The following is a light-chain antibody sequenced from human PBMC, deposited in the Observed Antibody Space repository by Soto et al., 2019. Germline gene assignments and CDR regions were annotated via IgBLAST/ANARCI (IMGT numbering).Light chain of an antibody. CDR2: DAS. CDR1: QDIGKQ. Sequence: DIQMAQSPSSLSAFIGDRVTVTCQASQDIGKQLNWYRQAPGKAPQLLIYDASNLERGVPSRFSGSGSGTEFSFTIDSLQAEDVATYYCPHFASLQYTFGQGTKLEV. V-gene: IGKV1-33*01. J-gene: IGKJ2*01. CDR3: PHFASLQYT.